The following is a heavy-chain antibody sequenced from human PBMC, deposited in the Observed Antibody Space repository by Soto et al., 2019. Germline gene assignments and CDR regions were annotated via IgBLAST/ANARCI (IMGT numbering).Heavy chain of an antibody. CDR3: ARLHSHGTYGMDV. J-gene: IGHJ6*02. CDR2: IIPIFGTT. CDR1: GGSFTYT. D-gene: IGHD5-18*01. Sequence: SLKVSCKASGGSFTYTLSWVRQAPGQGLEWMGGIIPIFGTTNYAQKFQGRVTITADEPTKTAYMELSTLRSEDTAVYYCARLHSHGTYGMDVWGQGTTVTVSS. V-gene: IGHV1-69*13.